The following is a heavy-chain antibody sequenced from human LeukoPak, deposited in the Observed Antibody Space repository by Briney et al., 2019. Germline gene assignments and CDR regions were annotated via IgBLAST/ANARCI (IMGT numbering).Heavy chain of an antibody. J-gene: IGHJ4*02. CDR2: ISSSSSIK. V-gene: IGHV3-48*02. CDR3: AGAGFDY. CDR1: GFIFSSNS. Sequence: GGSLRLSCAASGFIFSSNSMNWVRQAPGKGLEWVSYISSSSSIKYSADSVTGRFTITRDNAKNSLYLQMNSLRDEDTAVYYCAGAGFDYWGQGTLVTASS.